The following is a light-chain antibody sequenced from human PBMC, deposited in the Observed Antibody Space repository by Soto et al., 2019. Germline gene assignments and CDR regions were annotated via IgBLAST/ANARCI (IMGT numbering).Light chain of an antibody. J-gene: IGLJ2*01. CDR2: EVS. CDR1: SSDIGGYNF. V-gene: IGLV2-14*01. CDR3: SSYTTSGTHVV. Sequence: QSVLTQPASVSGSPGQSITISCTGTSSDIGGYNFVSWYQHHPGKAPKFLIYEVSNRPSGVSNRFSGSKSGNTASLTISGLQAEDEADYYCSSYTTSGTHVVFGGGTKVTVL.